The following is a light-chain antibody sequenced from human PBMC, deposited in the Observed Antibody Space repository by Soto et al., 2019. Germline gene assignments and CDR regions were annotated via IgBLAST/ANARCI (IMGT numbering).Light chain of an antibody. J-gene: IGLJ3*02. V-gene: IGLV1-47*01. CDR2: RNN. CDR1: SSNIGSEY. CDR3: AARDDSLSGHWV. Sequence: QLVLTQPPSASGTLGQRVTISCSGSSSNIGSEYVVWYQHLPGTAPKLLIYRNNQRPSGVPDRFAGSKSGTSASLAISGLRSEDEADYYCAARDDSLSGHWVFGGGTKLTVL.